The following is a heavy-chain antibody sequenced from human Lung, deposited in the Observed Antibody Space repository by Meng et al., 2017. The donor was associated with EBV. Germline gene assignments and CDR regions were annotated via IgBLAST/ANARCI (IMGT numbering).Heavy chain of an antibody. J-gene: IGHJ5*01. Sequence: VQLVQSGAEVKKPGASVKVSCKASGYTFSRYWMHWVRQVPGEGLVWVSRTNEHGTITNYADAVKGRFTISRDNAKNTLYLQMNSLRAEDTGLYFCSRDLAGSDDSWGQGTLVTVSS. D-gene: IGHD1-14*01. CDR3: SRDLAGSDDS. CDR1: GYTFSRYW. V-gene: IGHV3-74*01. CDR2: TNEHGTIT.